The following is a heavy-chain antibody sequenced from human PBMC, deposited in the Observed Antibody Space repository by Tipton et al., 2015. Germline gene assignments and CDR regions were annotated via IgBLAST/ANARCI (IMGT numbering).Heavy chain of an antibody. V-gene: IGHV1-46*01. CDR2: INPSGGST. CDR1: GYTFTTYY. J-gene: IGHJ5*02. CDR3: ARDRDTYFSP. D-gene: IGHD3-3*01. Sequence: QLVQSGAEVKMPGASVKVSCKASGYTFTTYYIHWVRQAPGQGLEWMGIINPSGGSTSYAQKFQGRVTMTRDTSTSTVYMELSGLTSDDTGVYYCARDRDTYFSPWGQGTLVSVSS.